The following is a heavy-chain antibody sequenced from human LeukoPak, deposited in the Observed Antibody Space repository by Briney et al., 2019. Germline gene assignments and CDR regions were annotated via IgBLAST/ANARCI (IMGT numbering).Heavy chain of an antibody. Sequence: GGSLRLSCAASGFTFSSYWMNWARQAPGKGLEWVASINHNGNVNYYVDSVKGRFTISRDNAKNSLYLQMSSLRVEDTAVYYCTSWGGTTAEYFQRWGQGTLVTVSS. D-gene: IGHD1-1*01. CDR1: GFTFSSYW. CDR3: TSWGGTTAEYFQR. V-gene: IGHV3-7*01. CDR2: INHNGNVN. J-gene: IGHJ1*01.